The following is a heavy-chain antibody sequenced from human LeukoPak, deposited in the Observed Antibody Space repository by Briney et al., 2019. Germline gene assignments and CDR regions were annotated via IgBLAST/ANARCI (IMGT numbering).Heavy chain of an antibody. Sequence: ASLKVSCKASGYTFTGYYMRWVRQAPGQGLEWMGWIDPNTGDTKYTQKFQGRVSMTRGTSFSTAYMELSRLTSDDTAVYYCARDRSITEKYSGRYFHDYWGQGTLVTVSS. V-gene: IGHV1-2*02. CDR3: ARDRSITEKYSGRYFHDY. CDR1: GYTFTGYY. D-gene: IGHD1-26*01. CDR2: IDPNTGDT. J-gene: IGHJ4*02.